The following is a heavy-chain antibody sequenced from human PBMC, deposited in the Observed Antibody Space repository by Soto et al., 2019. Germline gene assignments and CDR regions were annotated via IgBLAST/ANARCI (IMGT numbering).Heavy chain of an antibody. D-gene: IGHD1-1*01. CDR2: ISAHNGNT. CDR3: ARGRYGDY. V-gene: IGHV1-18*01. Sequence: QVHLVQSGAEVKKPGASVKVSCKGSGYAFTTYGITWVRQAPGQGLEWMGWISAHNGNTIYAQKLQGRVTVTRDTSTSKAYMELRSLRSDATAVYYCARGRYGDYWGEGALVTVSS. J-gene: IGHJ4*02. CDR1: GYAFTTYG.